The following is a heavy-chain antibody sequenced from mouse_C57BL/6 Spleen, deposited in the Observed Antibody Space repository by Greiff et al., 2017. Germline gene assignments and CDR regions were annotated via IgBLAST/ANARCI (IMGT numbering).Heavy chain of an antibody. D-gene: IGHD2-4*01. V-gene: IGHV1-81*01. J-gene: IGHJ4*01. Sequence: VQLQQSGAELARPGASVKLSCKASGYTFTSYGISWVKQRTGQGLEWIGEIYPRRGNTYYNEKFKGKATLTADKSSSTAYMELRSLTSEDSAVYFCARRYDYDGYAMDYWGQGTSVTVSS. CDR1: GYTFTSYG. CDR3: ARRYDYDGYAMDY. CDR2: IYPRRGNT.